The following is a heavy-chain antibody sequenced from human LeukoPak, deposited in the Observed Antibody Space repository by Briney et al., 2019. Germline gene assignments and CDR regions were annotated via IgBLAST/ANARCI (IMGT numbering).Heavy chain of an antibody. Sequence: GGSLRLSCAASGSTFSNSAMSWVRQAPGKGLEWVSSISGSGSGGSTYYADSVKGRFTISRDNSKNTLYLQMNSLRAEDTAVYYCAKSGYNRFDYWGQGTLVTVSS. D-gene: IGHD5-24*01. CDR2: ISGSGSGGST. CDR3: AKSGYNRFDY. V-gene: IGHV3-23*01. J-gene: IGHJ4*02. CDR1: GSTFSNSA.